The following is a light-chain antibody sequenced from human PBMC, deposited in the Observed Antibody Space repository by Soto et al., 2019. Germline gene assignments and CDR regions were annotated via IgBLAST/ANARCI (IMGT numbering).Light chain of an antibody. J-gene: IGKJ3*01. CDR2: DAS. V-gene: IGKV3-11*01. CDR3: QQRSNWIT. Sequence: EIVLTQSPATLSLSPGERATLSCRASQSVSSYLAWYQQKPGQAPRHLIYDASNRATGIPARFSGSGSGTDFTLTISSLEPEDFEVYYCQQRSNWITFGPGTIVDIK. CDR1: QSVSSY.